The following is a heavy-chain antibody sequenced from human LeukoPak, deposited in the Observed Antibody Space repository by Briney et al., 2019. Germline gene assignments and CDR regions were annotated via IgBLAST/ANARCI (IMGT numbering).Heavy chain of an antibody. D-gene: IGHD3-10*01. Sequence: SVTVSCKASGGSFISYPINWVRQAPGQGLEWLGKIIPILGIPNYAQKFQGRVTITADKSTSTAYMELSSLRSEDTAVYYCARNAGGRYYGSRQVGYYNGMDVWGQGTTATVSS. CDR1: GGSFISYP. J-gene: IGHJ6*02. V-gene: IGHV1-69*02. CDR3: ARNAGGRYYGSRQVGYYNGMDV. CDR2: IIPILGIP.